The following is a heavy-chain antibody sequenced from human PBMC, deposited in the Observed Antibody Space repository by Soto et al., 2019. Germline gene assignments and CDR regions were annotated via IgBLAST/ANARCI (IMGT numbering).Heavy chain of an antibody. D-gene: IGHD6-19*01. Sequence: QVQLVESGGGVIQPGRSLKLSCGASGFTFSTYGMHWVRQAPGKGLEWVAVISHDGSNKYYADSVKGRFTISRDNSKNTMYRQMNSLKPEDTAVYYCANGYRSGWYYFDYWGQGTLVTVSS. J-gene: IGHJ4*02. CDR2: ISHDGSNK. CDR1: GFTFSTYG. CDR3: ANGYRSGWYYFDY. V-gene: IGHV3-30*18.